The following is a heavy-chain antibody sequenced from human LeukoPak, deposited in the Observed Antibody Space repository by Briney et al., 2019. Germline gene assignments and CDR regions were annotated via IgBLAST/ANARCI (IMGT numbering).Heavy chain of an antibody. J-gene: IGHJ4*02. Sequence: GRSLRLSCAASGFTFSSYAMHWVRQAPGKGLEWVAVISYDGSNKYHADSVKGRFTISRDNSKNTLYLQMNSLRAEDTAVYYCASWGSSGWTNYWGQGTLVTVSS. CDR3: ASWGSSGWTNY. D-gene: IGHD6-19*01. CDR1: GFTFSSYA. CDR2: ISYDGSNK. V-gene: IGHV3-30*04.